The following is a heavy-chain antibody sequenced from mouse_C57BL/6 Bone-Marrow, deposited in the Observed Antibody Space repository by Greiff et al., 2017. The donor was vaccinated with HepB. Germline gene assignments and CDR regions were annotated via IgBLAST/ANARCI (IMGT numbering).Heavy chain of an antibody. J-gene: IGHJ3*01. CDR2: ISHGGGST. Sequence: EVHLVESGGGLVQPGGSLKLSCAASGFTFSDYYMYWVRQTPEKRLEWVAYISHGGGSTYYPETVKGRFTLAGDNAKNTLYLRISRLKSEDTAMYYCARSLLGSCAYWGQGTLVTVSA. CDR1: GFTFSDYY. D-gene: IGHD4-1*01. CDR3: ARSLLGSCAY. V-gene: IGHV5-12*01.